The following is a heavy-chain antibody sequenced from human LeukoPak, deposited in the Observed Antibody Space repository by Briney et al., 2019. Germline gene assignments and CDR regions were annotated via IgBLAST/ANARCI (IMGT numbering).Heavy chain of an antibody. D-gene: IGHD2-2*01. CDR3: AGNIVVVPAADYFDY. J-gene: IGHJ4*02. CDR2: ISAYNAYT. V-gene: IGHV1-18*01. Sequence: ASVKVSCKASGYTFTSYGITWVRQAPGQGLEWMGWISAYNAYTYYAQKLQGRVTMTTDTSTSTAYMELRSLRSEDTAVYYCAGNIVVVPAADYFDYWGQGTLVTVSS. CDR1: GYTFTSYG.